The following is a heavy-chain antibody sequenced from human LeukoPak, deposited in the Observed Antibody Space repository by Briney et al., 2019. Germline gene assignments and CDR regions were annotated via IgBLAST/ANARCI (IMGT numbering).Heavy chain of an antibody. CDR1: GFTFSSYS. D-gene: IGHD2-15*01. Sequence: PGGSLRLSCAASGFTFSSYSMNWVRQAPGKGLEWVSSISSSSNYIYYADSVKGRFTISRDNAKNSLYLQMNSLRAEDTAVYYCAREDIVVVVAASRDYYYYGMDVWGQGTTVTVSS. J-gene: IGHJ6*02. V-gene: IGHV3-21*01. CDR3: AREDIVVVVAASRDYYYYGMDV. CDR2: ISSSSNYI.